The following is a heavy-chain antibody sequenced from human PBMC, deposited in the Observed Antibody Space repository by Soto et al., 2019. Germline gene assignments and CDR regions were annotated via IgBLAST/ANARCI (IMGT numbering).Heavy chain of an antibody. CDR1: GGSISSSSYY. Sequence: PSETLFLTCTVSGGSISSSSYYWGWIRQPPGKGLEWIGSIYYSGSTYYNPSLKSRVTISVDTSKNQFSLKLSSVTAADTAVYYCARHLGYCSSTSCYGEYYYYYYMDVWGKGTTVTVSS. CDR3: ARHLGYCSSTSCYGEYYYYYYMDV. J-gene: IGHJ6*03. CDR2: IYYSGST. V-gene: IGHV4-39*01. D-gene: IGHD2-2*01.